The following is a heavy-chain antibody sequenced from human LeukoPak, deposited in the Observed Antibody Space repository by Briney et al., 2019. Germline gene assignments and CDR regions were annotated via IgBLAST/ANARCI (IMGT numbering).Heavy chain of an antibody. CDR3: ARALDYYDSGSYYSASDAFDI. D-gene: IGHD3-10*01. Sequence: GASVKVSCKASGYTFTSYDINWVRQATGQGLEWMGWMNHNSGNTGFAQKLHGRVTMTRNTSVSTAYMELSSLRAEDTAVYYCARALDYYDSGSYYSASDAFDIWGQGTMVTVSS. J-gene: IGHJ3*02. CDR1: GYTFTSYD. CDR2: MNHNSGNT. V-gene: IGHV1-8*01.